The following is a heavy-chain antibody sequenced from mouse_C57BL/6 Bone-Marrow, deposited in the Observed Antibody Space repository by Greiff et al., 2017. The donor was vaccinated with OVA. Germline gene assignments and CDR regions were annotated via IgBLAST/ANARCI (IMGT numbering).Heavy chain of an antibody. V-gene: IGHV1-64*01. Sequence: QVQLKQPGAELVKPGASVKLSCKASGYTFTSYWMHWVKQRPGQGLEWIGMIHPTSGSTNYNEKFKSKATLTVDKSSSTAYMQLSSLTSEDSAVYYCASSAYDSSYWYYFGYWGQGTTLTVSS. J-gene: IGHJ2*01. CDR1: GYTFTSYW. CDR3: ASSAYDSSYWYYFGY. D-gene: IGHD1-1*01. CDR2: IHPTSGST.